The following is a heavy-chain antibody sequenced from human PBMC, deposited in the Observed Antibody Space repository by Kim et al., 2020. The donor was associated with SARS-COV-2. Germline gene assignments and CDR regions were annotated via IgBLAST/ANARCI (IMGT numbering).Heavy chain of an antibody. V-gene: IGHV3-21*01. CDR2: ISSSSSYI. CDR1: GFTFSDYS. Sequence: GGSLRLSCAASGFTFSDYSMNWVRQAPGRGLEWVSSISSSSSYIYYADSVMGRFTISRDNAKNSLFLQMNSLRAEDTAVYFCARDWYYDILTGYYPQNGMDVWGQGTTVTVSS. J-gene: IGHJ6*02. CDR3: ARDWYYDILTGYYPQNGMDV. D-gene: IGHD3-9*01.